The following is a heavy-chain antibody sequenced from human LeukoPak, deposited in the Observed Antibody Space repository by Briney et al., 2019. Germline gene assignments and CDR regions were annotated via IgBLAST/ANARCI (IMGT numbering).Heavy chain of an antibody. CDR2: IYYSGST. CDR3: AREYHGYSYAPDAFDI. V-gene: IGHV4-61*01. Sequence: PSETLSLTCTVSGVSVSSGSYYWSWIRQPPGKGLEWIGYIYYSGSTNYNPSLKSRATISVDTSKNQFSLKLSSVTAADTAVYYCAREYHGYSYAPDAFDIWGQGTMVTVSS. CDR1: GVSVSSGSYY. J-gene: IGHJ3*02. D-gene: IGHD5-18*01.